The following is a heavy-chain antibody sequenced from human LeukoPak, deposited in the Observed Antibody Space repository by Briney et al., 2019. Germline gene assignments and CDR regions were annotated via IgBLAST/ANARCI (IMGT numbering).Heavy chain of an antibody. CDR1: GGSISSSNYY. CDR3: ARQRGDNDYIWGRYRFPDS. CDR2: IFYSGTT. J-gene: IGHJ5*01. Sequence: SETLSLTCTVSGGSISSSNYYWGWIRQPPGKGLEWIGSIFYSGTTYYNPSLKSRVTISVDTSKNQFSLRLRSFTAADTAVYYCARQRGDNDYIWGRYRFPDSWGQGTLVSVSS. D-gene: IGHD3-16*02. V-gene: IGHV4-39*01.